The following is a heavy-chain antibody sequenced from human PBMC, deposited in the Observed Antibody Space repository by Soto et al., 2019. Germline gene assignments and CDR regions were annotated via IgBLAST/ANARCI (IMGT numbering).Heavy chain of an antibody. V-gene: IGHV4-34*01. D-gene: IGHD3-10*01. J-gene: IGHJ5*02. CDR1: GGSFSGYY. CDR3: ARGGITMVRRKYNWFDP. Sequence: SETLSLTCAVYGGSFSGYYWSWIRQPPGKGLEWIGEINHSGSTNYNPSLKSRVTISVDTSKNQFSLKLSSVTAADTAVYYCARGGITMVRRKYNWFDPWGQGTLVTVS. CDR2: INHSGST.